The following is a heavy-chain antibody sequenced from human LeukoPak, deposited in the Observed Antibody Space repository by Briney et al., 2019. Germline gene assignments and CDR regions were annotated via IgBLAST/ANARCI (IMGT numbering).Heavy chain of an antibody. J-gene: IGHJ4*02. CDR3: ARPWGY. CDR1: GFTFSDYS. D-gene: IGHD3-16*01. V-gene: IGHV3-11*01. Sequence: GGSLRLSCAASGFTFSDYSMNWIGQAPGKGLEWVSYIGSSGVTIYYADSVKGRFTISRDNAKNSLYLQMNSLRGEDTAVYYCARPWGYWGQGTLVTVSS. CDR2: IGSSGVTI.